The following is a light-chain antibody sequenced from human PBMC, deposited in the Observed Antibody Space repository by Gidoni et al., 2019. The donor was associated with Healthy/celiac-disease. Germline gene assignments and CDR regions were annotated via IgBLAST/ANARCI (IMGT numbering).Light chain of an antibody. J-gene: IGKJ4*01. CDR1: QSVSSY. Sequence: EIVLTQSPAPLSLSPWERATLSCRASQSVSSYLACYQQKHGQAPRLLIYDASNRATGIPARFSGSGSGTDFTLTISSLEPEDVAVYYCQQRSNWPPLTFGGGTKVEIK. CDR3: QQRSNWPPLT. V-gene: IGKV3-11*01. CDR2: DAS.